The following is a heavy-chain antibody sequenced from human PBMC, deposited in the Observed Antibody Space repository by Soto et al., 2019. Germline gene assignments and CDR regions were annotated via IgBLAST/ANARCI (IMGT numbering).Heavy chain of an antibody. CDR3: ARTPNNGRAGVYGMDV. CDR1: GYTFTDYY. D-gene: IGHD1-26*01. CDR2: IDGDSGDT. Sequence: QVLLVQSGAEVKKPGASVKVSCKASGYTFTDYYIHWVRQAPGQGLEWMGWIDGDSGDTKYAQNFQDWVTMTRDTSINTDYMELSRLTSDDTAVYYCARTPNNGRAGVYGMDVWGQGTTVIVSS. V-gene: IGHV1-2*04. J-gene: IGHJ6*02.